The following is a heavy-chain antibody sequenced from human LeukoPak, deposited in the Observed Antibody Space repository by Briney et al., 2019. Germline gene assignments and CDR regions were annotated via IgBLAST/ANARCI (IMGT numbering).Heavy chain of an antibody. CDR1: GFTFDDYA. J-gene: IGHJ4*02. V-gene: IGHV3-9*01. Sequence: GGSLRPSCAASGFTFDDYAMHWVRQAPGKGLEWVSGISWNSGSIGYADSVKGRFTISRDNAKNSLYLQMNSLRAEDTALYYCAKASRWLQNKEAFDYWGQGTLVTVSS. D-gene: IGHD5-24*01. CDR3: AKASRWLQNKEAFDY. CDR2: ISWNSGSI.